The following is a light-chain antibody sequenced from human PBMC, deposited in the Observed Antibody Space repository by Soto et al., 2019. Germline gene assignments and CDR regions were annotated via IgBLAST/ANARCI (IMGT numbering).Light chain of an antibody. Sequence: DIVMPQSPLSLPVTPGEPASISCRSSQSLLHSNGYNYLDWYLQKPGQSPQLLIYLGSTRASGVPDRFSGSGSGTDFTLTISRVEAEDVGVYYCMQVLQTTIFTFGPGTKVDIK. CDR3: MQVLQTTIFT. CDR1: QSLLHSNGYNY. CDR2: LGS. J-gene: IGKJ3*01. V-gene: IGKV2-28*01.